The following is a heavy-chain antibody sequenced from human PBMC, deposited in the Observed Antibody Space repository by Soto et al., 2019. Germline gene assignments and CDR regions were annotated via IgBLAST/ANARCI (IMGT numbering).Heavy chain of an antibody. V-gene: IGHV3-73*01. Sequence: GGSLRLSCAASGFTFSGSAMHWVRQASGKGLEWVGRIRSKANSYATAYAASVKGRFTISRDDSKNTAYLQMNSLKTEDTAVYYCTRRGSITMVRGVITNVSRYYYYYGMDVWGQGTTVTVSS. CDR3: TRRGSITMVRGVITNVSRYYYYYGMDV. J-gene: IGHJ6*02. CDR2: IRSKANSYAT. D-gene: IGHD3-10*01. CDR1: GFTFSGSA.